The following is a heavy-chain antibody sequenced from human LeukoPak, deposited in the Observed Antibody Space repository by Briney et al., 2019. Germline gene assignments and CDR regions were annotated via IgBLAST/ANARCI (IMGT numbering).Heavy chain of an antibody. D-gene: IGHD3-9*01. CDR1: GFTFSSYG. V-gene: IGHV3-30*02. CDR2: IRYDGSNK. J-gene: IGHJ4*02. Sequence: PGGSLRLSCAASGFTFSSYGMHWVRQAPGKGLEWVAFIRYDGSNKYYADSVKGRFTISRDNSKNTLYLQMNSLRAEDTAVYYCARDPDYDILTGYARDYWGQGTLVTVSS. CDR3: ARDPDYDILTGYARDY.